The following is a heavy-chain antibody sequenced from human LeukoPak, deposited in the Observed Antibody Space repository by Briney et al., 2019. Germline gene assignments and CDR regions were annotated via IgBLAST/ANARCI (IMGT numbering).Heavy chain of an antibody. D-gene: IGHD6-13*01. J-gene: IGHJ6*02. CDR2: ISSSGSTI. V-gene: IGHV3-48*03. CDR1: GFTFSSYE. CDR3: ARGRSWYGRGYGMGV. Sequence: GGSLRLSCAASGFTFSSYEMNWVRQAPGKGLEWVSYISSSGSTIYYADSVKGRFTISRDNAKNSLYLQMNSLRAEDTAVYYCARGRSWYGRGYGMGVWGQGTTVTVSS.